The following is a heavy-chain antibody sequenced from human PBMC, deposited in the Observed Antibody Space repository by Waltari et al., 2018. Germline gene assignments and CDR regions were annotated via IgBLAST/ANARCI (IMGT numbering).Heavy chain of an antibody. CDR3: AGTGGWYPDAFDI. CDR1: GGSISSGGYY. CDR2: IYYSGRT. V-gene: IGHV4-31*03. Sequence: QVQLQESGPGLVKPSQTLSLTCTVSGGSISSGGYYWSWIRQHPGKGLEWIGYIYYSGRTYYNPSLKSRVTISVDTSKNQFSLKLSSVTAADTAVYYCAGTGGWYPDAFDIWGQGTMVTVSS. J-gene: IGHJ3*02. D-gene: IGHD6-19*01.